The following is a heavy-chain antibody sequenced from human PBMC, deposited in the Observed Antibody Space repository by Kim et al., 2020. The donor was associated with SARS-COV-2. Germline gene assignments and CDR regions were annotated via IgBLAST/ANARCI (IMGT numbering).Heavy chain of an antibody. J-gene: IGHJ3*02. CDR1: GFDFIDHN. Sequence: GGSLRLSCVASGFDFIDHNMGWIRQAPGKGLEWIAYISLSGNTKYLADSVKGRFTISRDNREKSVFLQMFGLTGEDTAVYYCARDKTTRNFGSSSGHAAFDMWGQGTLVTVSS. CDR3: ARDKTTRNFGSSSGHAAFDM. V-gene: IGHV3-11*01. D-gene: IGHD6-6*01. CDR2: ISLSGNTK.